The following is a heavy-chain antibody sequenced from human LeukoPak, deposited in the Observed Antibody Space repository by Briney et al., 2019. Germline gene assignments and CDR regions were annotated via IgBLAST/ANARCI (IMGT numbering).Heavy chain of an antibody. J-gene: IGHJ4*02. V-gene: IGHV1-8*02. CDR2: MNPNSGNT. CDR3: ARESSGPFWY. CDR1: GYSFTSYW. Sequence: GESLKISCKGSGYSFTSYWIGWVRQATGQGLEWMGWMNPNSGNTGYAQKFQGRVTMTRNTSISTAYMELSSLRSEDTAVYYCARESSGPFWYWSQGTLVTVSS. D-gene: IGHD3-10*01.